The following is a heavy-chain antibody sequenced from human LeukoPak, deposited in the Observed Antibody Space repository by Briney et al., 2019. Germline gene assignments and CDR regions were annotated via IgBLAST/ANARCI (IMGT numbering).Heavy chain of an antibody. CDR3: ATDMGLVVPAASGYFDY. D-gene: IGHD2-2*01. CDR1: GYTLTELS. J-gene: IGHJ4*02. CDR2: FDPEDGET. V-gene: IGHV1-24*01. Sequence: ASVKVSCKVSGYTLTELSMHWVRQAPGKGLEWMGGFDPEDGETIYAQKFRGRVTMTEDTSTDTAYMELSSLRSEDTAVYYCATDMGLVVPAASGYFDYWGQGTLVTVSS.